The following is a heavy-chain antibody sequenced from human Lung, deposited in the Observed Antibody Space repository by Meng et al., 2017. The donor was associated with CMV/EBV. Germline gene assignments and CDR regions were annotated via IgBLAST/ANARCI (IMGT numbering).Heavy chain of an antibody. D-gene: IGHD3-3*01. CDR1: GFTFSSYW. J-gene: IGHJ6*02. V-gene: IGHV3-7*01. CDR3: AREGVFGVVIAGYYGMDV. Sequence: GESXKISCAASGFTFSSYWMSWVRQAPRKGLEWVANIKQDGSEKYYVDSVKGRFTISRDNAKNSLYLQVNSLRAEDTAEYYCAREGVFGVVIAGYYGMDVXGQGXTVTVSS. CDR2: IKQDGSEK.